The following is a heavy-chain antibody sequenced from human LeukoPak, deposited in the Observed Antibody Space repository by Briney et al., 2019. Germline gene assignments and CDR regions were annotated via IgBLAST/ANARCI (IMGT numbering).Heavy chain of an antibody. CDR3: TTDLLPGIAVAGTIKTSDY. V-gene: IGHV3-15*01. J-gene: IGHJ4*02. Sequence: GGSLRLSCAASGFTFSNAWMSWVRQAPGKGQEWVGRIKSKTDGGTTDYAAPVKGRFTISRDDSKNTLYLQMNSLKTEDTAVYYCTTDLLPGIAVAGTIKTSDYWGQGTLVTVSS. CDR1: GFTFSNAW. D-gene: IGHD6-19*01. CDR2: IKSKTDGGTT.